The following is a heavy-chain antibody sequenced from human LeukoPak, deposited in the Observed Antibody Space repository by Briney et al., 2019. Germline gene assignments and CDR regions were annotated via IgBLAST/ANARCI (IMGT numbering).Heavy chain of an antibody. CDR1: GFTFSSYS. Sequence: GRSLRLSCAASGFTFSSYSMNWVRQAPGKGLEWVSSISSSSSYIYYADSVKGRFTISRDNAKNSLYLQMNSLRAEGTAVYYCARGCSYSSSWLSGHVVNWFDPWGQGTLVTVSS. CDR3: ARGCSYSSSWLSGHVVNWFDP. V-gene: IGHV3-21*01. D-gene: IGHD6-13*01. J-gene: IGHJ5*02. CDR2: ISSSSSYI.